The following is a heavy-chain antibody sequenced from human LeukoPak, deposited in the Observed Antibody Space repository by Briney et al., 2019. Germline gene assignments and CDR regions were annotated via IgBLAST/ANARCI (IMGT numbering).Heavy chain of an antibody. D-gene: IGHD1-26*01. Sequence: GGSLRLSCAASGFTFSSYAMTWVRQAPGKGLEWVSAISGSGGSTYYADSVKGRFTISRDNSKDTLSLQMNSLRVEDTAVYYCVKVGASSPYWGPGTLVTVSS. CDR2: ISGSGGST. CDR3: VKVGASSPY. J-gene: IGHJ4*02. CDR1: GFTFSSYA. V-gene: IGHV3-23*01.